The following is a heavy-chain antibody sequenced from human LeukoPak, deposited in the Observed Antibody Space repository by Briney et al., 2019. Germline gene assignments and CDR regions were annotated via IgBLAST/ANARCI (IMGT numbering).Heavy chain of an antibody. Sequence: SETLSLTCTVSDYSISSGYYLGWIRQPPGKGLEWIGSIYHSGSTYYNPSLKSRVTISVDTSKNQFSLKLSSVTAADTAVYYCARAPHYYDSSGYFWFDPWGQGTLVTVSS. CDR2: IYHSGST. CDR3: ARAPHYYDSSGYFWFDP. CDR1: DYSISSGYY. J-gene: IGHJ5*02. D-gene: IGHD3-22*01. V-gene: IGHV4-38-2*02.